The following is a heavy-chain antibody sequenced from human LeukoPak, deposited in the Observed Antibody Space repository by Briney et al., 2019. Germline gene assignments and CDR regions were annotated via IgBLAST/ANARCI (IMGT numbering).Heavy chain of an antibody. V-gene: IGHV3-23*01. CDR3: AKDSGSYRYFDY. CDR2: ISATGGST. D-gene: IGHD1-26*01. Sequence: GGSLRLSCAASGFTFSSYAMSWVRQAPGKGLEWVSSISATGGSTYYADSVRGRFTISRDNSKNTLYLQMNSLRAADTAVYYCAKDSGSYRYFDYWGQRTLVTVSS. CDR1: GFTFSSYA. J-gene: IGHJ4*02.